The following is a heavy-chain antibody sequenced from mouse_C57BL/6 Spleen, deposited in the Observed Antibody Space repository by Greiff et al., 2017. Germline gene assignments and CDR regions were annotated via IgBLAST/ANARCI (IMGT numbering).Heavy chain of an antibody. D-gene: IGHD2-3*01. CDR2: IYPGDGDT. Sequence: VKLQQSGAELVKPGASVKISCKASGYAFSSYWMNWVKQRPGKGLEWIGQIYPGDGDTNYNGKFKGKATLTADKSSSTAYMQLSSLTSEDSAVYFCARKGDRYYAMDYWGQGTSVTVSS. CDR3: ARKGDRYYAMDY. J-gene: IGHJ4*01. V-gene: IGHV1-80*01. CDR1: GYAFSSYW.